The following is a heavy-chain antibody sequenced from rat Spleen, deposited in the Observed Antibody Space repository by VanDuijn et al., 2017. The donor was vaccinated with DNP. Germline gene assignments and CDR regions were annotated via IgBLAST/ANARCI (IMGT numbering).Heavy chain of an antibody. CDR3: SRDRDSTGIRTWYFDF. Sequence: QVQLKESGPGLVQPSQTLSLTCTVSGFSVTSYGVSWVRQFPGKGLEWIAAISSGGSTSYNSVFKSRLSISRDTSKSQVFLKMNSLQTEDTAIYFCSRDRDSTGIRTWYFDFWGPGTMVTVSS. CDR1: GFSVTSYG. J-gene: IGHJ1*01. CDR2: ISSGGST. V-gene: IGHV2S8*01. D-gene: IGHD1-4*01.